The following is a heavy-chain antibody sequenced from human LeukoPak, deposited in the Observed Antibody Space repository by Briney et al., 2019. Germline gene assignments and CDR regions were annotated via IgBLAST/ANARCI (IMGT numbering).Heavy chain of an antibody. CDR1: GGSFSGYY. D-gene: IGHD2-21*01. CDR2: INHSGST. CDR3: ARLHITYYGMDV. V-gene: IGHV4-34*01. Sequence: TSETLSLTCAVYGGSFSGYYWSWIRQPPGKGLEWIGEINHSGSTNYNPSLKSRVTISVDTSKNQFSLKLSSVTAADTAVYYCARLHITYYGMDVWGQGTTVTVSS. J-gene: IGHJ6*02.